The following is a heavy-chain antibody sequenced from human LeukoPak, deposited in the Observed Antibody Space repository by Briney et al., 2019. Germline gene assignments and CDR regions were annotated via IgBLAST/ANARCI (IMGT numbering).Heavy chain of an antibody. CDR1: GFTFSSYS. V-gene: IGHV3-48*02. Sequence: PGGSLRLSCAASGFTFSSYSMSWVRQAPGKGLEWVSYIRSTSSTIYYADSVKGRFTISRDNAKNSLYLQMNSLRDDATAVYYCARSGNYDYWGQGTLVTVSS. D-gene: IGHD1-1*01. J-gene: IGHJ4*02. CDR2: IRSTSSTI. CDR3: ARSGNYDY.